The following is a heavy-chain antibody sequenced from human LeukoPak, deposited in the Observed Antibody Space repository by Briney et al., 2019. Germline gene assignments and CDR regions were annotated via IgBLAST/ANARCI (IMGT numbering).Heavy chain of an antibody. Sequence: ASVKVSCKASGHTFTAYYIHWVPQAPGQGLEWMGWMDPVSGGTNYAQRFQGRVTMTRDSSISTAYMQLSSLRSDDTADTAVYYCARGVGSSWLDPWGQGTLVTVSS. J-gene: IGHJ5*02. CDR2: MDPVSGGT. D-gene: IGHD2-15*01. V-gene: IGHV1-2*02. CDR3: ARGVGSSWLDP. CDR1: GHTFTAYY.